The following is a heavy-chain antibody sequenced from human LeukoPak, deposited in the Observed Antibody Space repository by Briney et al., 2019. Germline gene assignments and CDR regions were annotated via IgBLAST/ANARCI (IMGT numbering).Heavy chain of an antibody. J-gene: IGHJ3*02. Sequence: SSETLSLTCAVSGYSISSGYYWGWIRQPPGKGLEGIGSIYHSGSTYYNPSLKSRVTISVDTSKNQFSLKLSSVTAADTAVYYCASPSYDSSGYEDAFDIWGQGTMVTVSS. V-gene: IGHV4-38-2*01. CDR3: ASPSYDSSGYEDAFDI. CDR2: IYHSGST. CDR1: GYSISSGYY. D-gene: IGHD3-22*01.